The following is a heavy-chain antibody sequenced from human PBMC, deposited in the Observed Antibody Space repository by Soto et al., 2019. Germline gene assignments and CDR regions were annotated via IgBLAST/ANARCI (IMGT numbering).Heavy chain of an antibody. Sequence: QVQLQESGPGLVKPSQTLSLTCTVSGGSISSGGYYWSWIRQHPGKGLEWIGYINYSGRTYYNPYLTSRVTISVDTSKTQSALKLTSVTAADTAVYYCVRWTYYYYGMDVWGQATTVTV. D-gene: IGHD2-15*01. V-gene: IGHV4-31*03. CDR2: INYSGRT. CDR3: VRWTYYYYGMDV. J-gene: IGHJ6*02. CDR1: GGSISSGGYY.